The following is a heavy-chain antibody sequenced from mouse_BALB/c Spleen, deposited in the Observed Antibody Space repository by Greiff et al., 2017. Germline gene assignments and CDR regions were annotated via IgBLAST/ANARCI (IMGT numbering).Heavy chain of an antibody. CDR3: ARGDGYYWYCDV. Sequence: EVKLQESGPGLVKPSQSLSLTCSVTGYSITSGYYWNLIRQFPGNILEWMGYISYDGSNNYNPSLKNRISITRETSKNQFFLKLNSVTTEHTATYYCARGDGYYWYCDVGGAETTVTVSS. CDR2: ISYDGSN. V-gene: IGHV3-6*02. CDR1: GYSITSGYY. D-gene: IGHD2-3*01. J-gene: IGHJ1*01.